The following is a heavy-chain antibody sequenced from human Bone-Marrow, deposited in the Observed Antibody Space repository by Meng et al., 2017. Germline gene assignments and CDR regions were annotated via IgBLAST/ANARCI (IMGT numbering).Heavy chain of an antibody. CDR2: INHSGST. Sequence: VPHQQWGQGLLKPSTTLSLPCAVYGGSFSGYYWSWIRQPPGKGLEWIGEINHSGSTNYNPSLKSRVTISVDTSKNQFSLKLSSVTAADTAVYYCARGGVRGGIDYWGQGTLVTVSS. CDR3: ARGGVRGGIDY. V-gene: IGHV4-34*01. J-gene: IGHJ4*02. CDR1: GGSFSGYY. D-gene: IGHD3-10*01.